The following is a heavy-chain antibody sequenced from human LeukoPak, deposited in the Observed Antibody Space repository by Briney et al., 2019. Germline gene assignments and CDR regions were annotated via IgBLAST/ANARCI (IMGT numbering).Heavy chain of an antibody. Sequence: PGGSLRLSCAASGSTFTSYGMHWVRQPPGKGLEWVAFMREDGSDIYYADSVKGRFTISRDNSKNTLYLQMNSLRPEDTAVYYCAKDETWSFDYWGQGTLVTVSS. CDR3: AKDETWSFDY. CDR2: MREDGSDI. V-gene: IGHV3-30*02. J-gene: IGHJ4*02. CDR1: GSTFTSYG.